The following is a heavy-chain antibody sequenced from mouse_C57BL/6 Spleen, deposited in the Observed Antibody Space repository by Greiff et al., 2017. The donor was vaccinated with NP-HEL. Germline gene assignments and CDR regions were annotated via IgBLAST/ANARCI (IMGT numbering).Heavy chain of an antibody. J-gene: IGHJ4*01. CDR1: GFTFSSYG. V-gene: IGHV5-6*01. CDR2: ISSGGSYT. CDR3: AGGGSPYAMDY. D-gene: IGHD1-1*01. Sequence: EVQVVESGGDLVKPGGSLKLSCAASGFTFSSYGMSWVRQTPDKRLEWVATISSGGSYTYYPDSVKGRFTISRDNAKNTLYLQMSSLKSEDTAMYYCAGGGSPYAMDYWGQGTSVTVSS.